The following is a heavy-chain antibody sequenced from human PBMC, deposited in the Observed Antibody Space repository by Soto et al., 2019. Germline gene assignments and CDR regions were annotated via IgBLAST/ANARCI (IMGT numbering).Heavy chain of an antibody. CDR3: AREVPRDYYGSGSYFPVY. CDR2: IYHSGST. J-gene: IGHJ4*02. V-gene: IGHV4-4*02. Sequence: QVQLQESGPGLVKPSGTLSLTCAVSGGSISSSNWWSWVRQPPGKGLEWIGEIYHSGSTNYNPSLKSRVTISVDKSKNQFSLKLSSVPAADTAVCYCAREVPRDYYGSGSYFPVYWGQGTLDTVSS. CDR1: GGSISSSNW. D-gene: IGHD3-10*01.